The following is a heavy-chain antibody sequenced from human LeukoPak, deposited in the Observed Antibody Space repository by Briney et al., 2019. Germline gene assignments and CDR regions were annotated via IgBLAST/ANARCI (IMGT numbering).Heavy chain of an antibody. J-gene: IGHJ6*02. CDR1: GYTFSELS. CDR3: ATKPYSITMVRGVPPGDYYGMDV. CDR2: FDPEDGET. Sequence: ASVKVSCKVSGYTFSELSMHWVRQAPGKGLEWMGGFDPEDGETIYAQKFQGRVTMTEDTSTNTAYMELSSLRSEDTAVYYCATKPYSITMVRGVPPGDYYGMDVWGQGTTVTVSS. V-gene: IGHV1-24*01. D-gene: IGHD3-10*01.